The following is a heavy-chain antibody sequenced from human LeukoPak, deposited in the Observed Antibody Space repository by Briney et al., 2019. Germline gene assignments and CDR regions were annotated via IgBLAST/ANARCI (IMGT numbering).Heavy chain of an antibody. V-gene: IGHV1-69*13. D-gene: IGHD6-19*01. CDR1: GGTFISYA. CDR3: ARDGTDGWYWFDP. J-gene: IGHJ5*02. Sequence: SVKVSCKASGGTFISYAISWVRQAPGQGLEWMGGIIPIFGTANYAQKFQGRVTITADESTSTAYMELSSLRSEDTAVYYCARDGTDGWYWFDPWGQGTLVTVSS. CDR2: IIPIFGTA.